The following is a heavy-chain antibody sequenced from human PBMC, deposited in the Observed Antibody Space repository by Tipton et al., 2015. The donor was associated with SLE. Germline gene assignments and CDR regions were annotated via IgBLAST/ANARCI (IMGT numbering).Heavy chain of an antibody. J-gene: IGHJ4*02. CDR2: IRSKAYGGTT. CDR1: GFTFGDYA. V-gene: IGHV3-49*04. D-gene: IGHD4-11*01. CDR3: TRDPPVTTKGGFDY. Sequence: SLRLSCTASGFTFGDYAMSGVRHAPGKGLEWVGFIRSKAYGGTTEYAASVKGRFTISRDDSKSIAYLQMNSLKTEDTAVYYCTRDPPVTTKGGFDYWGQGTLVTVSS.